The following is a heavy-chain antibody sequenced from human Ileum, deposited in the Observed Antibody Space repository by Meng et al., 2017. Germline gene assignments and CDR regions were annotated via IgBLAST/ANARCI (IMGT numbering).Heavy chain of an antibody. Sequence: QLLESGGGLVQPGWSLRLSCTGSGFTFAEYAINWVRQAPGKGLEWVSAISGNGAAKLYADSAKGRFTISRDNSKNSIYMEMYTLRVEDTAIYYCARWTYHYDFWGQGTLVTVSS. D-gene: IGHD2-2*02. V-gene: IGHV3-23*01. CDR3: ARWTYHYDF. J-gene: IGHJ4*02. CDR2: ISGNGAAK. CDR1: GFTFAEYA.